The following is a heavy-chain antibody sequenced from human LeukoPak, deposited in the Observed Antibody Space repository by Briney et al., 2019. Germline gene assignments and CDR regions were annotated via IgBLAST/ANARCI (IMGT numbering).Heavy chain of an antibody. CDR3: ARDTKYAFDN. V-gene: IGHV3-48*01. Sequence: GGSLRLSCAASGLTFSHYSMNWVRQAPGKGLEWISYIGISSGNTKYADSEKGRFTISGDKAKNSVYLQMNSLRVEDTAVYYCARDTKYAFDNWGQGTLVTVSS. J-gene: IGHJ4*02. CDR2: IGISSGNT. CDR1: GLTFSHYS. D-gene: IGHD2-2*01.